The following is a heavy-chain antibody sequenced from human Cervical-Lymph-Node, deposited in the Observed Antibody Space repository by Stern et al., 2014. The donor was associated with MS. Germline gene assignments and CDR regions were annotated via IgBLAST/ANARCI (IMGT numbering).Heavy chain of an antibody. V-gene: IGHV3-30*03. J-gene: IGHJ4*02. CDR1: GFTFSSYG. CDR3: ARDYEDTSMLFDH. CDR2: ISYDGNHK. D-gene: IGHD2-8*01. Sequence: VQLEESGGAVVQPGRSLRLSCAASGFTFSSYGMHWVRQAPGKGLEWVTVISYDGNHKYYAASVKGRFTISRVNSKNTLHLQMNSVTPDDTAIYYCARDYEDTSMLFDHWGQGTLVTVSS.